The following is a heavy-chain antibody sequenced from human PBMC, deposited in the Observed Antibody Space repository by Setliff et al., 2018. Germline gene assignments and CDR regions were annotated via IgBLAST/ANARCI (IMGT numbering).Heavy chain of an antibody. V-gene: IGHV4-39*07. J-gene: IGHJ5*02. CDR3: ARVLNWFDP. CDR1: GGSISSSSYY. D-gene: IGHD1-26*01. CDR2: IYYRGST. Sequence: SETLSLTCTVSGGSISSSSYYWGWIRQPPGKGLEWIGSIYYRGSTYYNPSLKSRVTISVDTSKNQFSLKLSSVTAADTAVYYCARVLNWFDPWGQEPWSPLL.